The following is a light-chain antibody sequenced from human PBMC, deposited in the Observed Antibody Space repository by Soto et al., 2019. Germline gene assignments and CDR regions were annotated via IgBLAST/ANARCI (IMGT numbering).Light chain of an antibody. CDR1: QSVRTW. J-gene: IGKJ2*01. CDR3: IAYNSYLIYT. V-gene: IGKV1-5*03. CDR2: KAS. Sequence: DIQMTQSPSTLSASVGDRVTITCRASQSVRTWLAWYQQKPGKAPKLLIYKASSLQSGVPSRFSGSGSGTDFALTISRLQSDAFATYYCIAYNSYLIYTFGQGTKVEIK.